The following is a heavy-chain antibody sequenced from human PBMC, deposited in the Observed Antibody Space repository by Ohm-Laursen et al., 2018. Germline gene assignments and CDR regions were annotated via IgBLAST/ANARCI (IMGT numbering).Heavy chain of an antibody. CDR3: ARVSRFLEWPYQGWFDP. Sequence: SLRLSCTASGFTFSSYEMNWVRQAPGKGLEWVSLISGGGGSTYYADSVKGRFTISRDNAKNSLYLQMNSLRAEDTAVYYCARVSRFLEWPYQGWFDPWGQGTLVTVSS. CDR2: ISGGGGST. V-gene: IGHV3-48*03. CDR1: GFTFSSYE. J-gene: IGHJ5*02. D-gene: IGHD3-3*01.